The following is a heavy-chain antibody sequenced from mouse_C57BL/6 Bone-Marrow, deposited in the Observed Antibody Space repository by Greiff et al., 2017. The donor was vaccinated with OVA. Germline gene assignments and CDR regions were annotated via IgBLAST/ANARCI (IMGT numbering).Heavy chain of an antibody. V-gene: IGHV14-1*01. CDR3: TSAYYSNYVGWYFDV. CDR2: IDPEDGDT. J-gene: IGHJ1*03. D-gene: IGHD2-5*01. CDR1: GFTFNDYY. Sequence: DVHLVESGAELVRPGASVKLSCTASGFTFNDYYMHWVKQRPEQGLEWIGRIDPEDGDTDYAPKFQGKATLTADTSSNTAYLQLSSLTSEDTAVYYCTSAYYSNYVGWYFDVWGTGTTVTVSS.